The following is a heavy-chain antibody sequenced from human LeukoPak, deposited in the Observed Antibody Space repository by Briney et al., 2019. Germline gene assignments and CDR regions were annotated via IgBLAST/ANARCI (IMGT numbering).Heavy chain of an antibody. CDR2: IKQGGAEK. Sequence: GGSLRLSCLATGFTFSSYWMGSVPQAPGKGLKWVANIKQGGAEKNYVDSEKGRFTISRDNAKNTLYLQMNSLRVEDTAVYYCARDCGGGSCFPFDYWGQGTLVTVSS. J-gene: IGHJ4*02. V-gene: IGHV3-7*01. CDR3: ARDCGGGSCFPFDY. CDR1: GFTFSSYW. D-gene: IGHD2-15*01.